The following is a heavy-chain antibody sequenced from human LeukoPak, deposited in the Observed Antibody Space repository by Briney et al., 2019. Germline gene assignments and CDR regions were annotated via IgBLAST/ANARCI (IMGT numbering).Heavy chain of an antibody. J-gene: IGHJ4*02. CDR3: ARGYSEYQLLGLFDY. CDR2: IYYSGST. D-gene: IGHD2-2*01. CDR1: GGSISSYY. V-gene: IGHV4-59*01. Sequence: SETLSLTCTVSGGSISSYYWSWIRQPPGKGLEWIGYIYYSGSTNYNPSLKSRVTISVDTSKNQFSLKLSSVTAADTAVYYCARGYSEYQLLGLFDYWGQGTLVTVSS.